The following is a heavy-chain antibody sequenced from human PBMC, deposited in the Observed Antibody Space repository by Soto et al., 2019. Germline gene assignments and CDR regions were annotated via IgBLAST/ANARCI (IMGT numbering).Heavy chain of an antibody. V-gene: IGHV3-30-3*01. D-gene: IGHD6-6*01. Sequence: QVQLVESGGGVVQPGRSLRLSCEASGFTFSSCAMHWVRQAPGTGLEWVALISYDGSNEYYADSVKGRFTISRDNSKNTLYLHMNSLRVEDTAVYYCARDDRLSSSSYGMDVWGQGTTVTVSS. CDR2: ISYDGSNE. J-gene: IGHJ6*02. CDR1: GFTFSSCA. CDR3: ARDDRLSSSSYGMDV.